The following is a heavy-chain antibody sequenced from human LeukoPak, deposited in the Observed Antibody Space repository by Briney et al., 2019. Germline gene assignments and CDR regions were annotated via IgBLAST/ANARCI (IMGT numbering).Heavy chain of an antibody. CDR2: IIPILGIA. CDR3: ARSIAARGGYYFDY. J-gene: IGHJ4*02. D-gene: IGHD6-6*01. Sequence: SVKVSCKASGGTFSSYAISWVRQAPGQGLEWMGMIIPILGIANYAQKFQGRVTITADKSTSTAYMELSSLRSEDTAVYYCARSIAARGGYYFDYWGQGTLVTVSS. CDR1: GGTFSSYA. V-gene: IGHV1-69*04.